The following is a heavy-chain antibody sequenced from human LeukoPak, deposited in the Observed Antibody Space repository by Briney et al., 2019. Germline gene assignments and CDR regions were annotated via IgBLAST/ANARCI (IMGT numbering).Heavy chain of an antibody. J-gene: IGHJ4*02. CDR1: GGTFSSYA. CDR3: ARDVAVAGHEGFDY. CDR2: IIPIFGTA. V-gene: IGHV1-69*13. Sequence: SVKVSCKASGGTFSSYAISWVRQAPGRGLEWMGGIIPIFGTANYAQKFQGRVTITADESTSTAYMELSSLRSEDTAVYYCARDVAVAGHEGFDYWGQGTLVTVSS. D-gene: IGHD6-19*01.